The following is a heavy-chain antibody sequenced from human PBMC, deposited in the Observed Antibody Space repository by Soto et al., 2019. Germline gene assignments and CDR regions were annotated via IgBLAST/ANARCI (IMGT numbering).Heavy chain of an antibody. CDR2: ITSSGSTT. Sequence: GGSLRLSCAASGFTFSDYYMSWIRQAPGKGLEWVSSITSSGSTTYYTDSVRGRFTISRDNAKNSLYLQMNSLRAEDTAVYYCARERYSYGPYYFDYWGQGTLVTVSS. CDR3: ARERYSYGPYYFDY. V-gene: IGHV3-11*01. D-gene: IGHD5-18*01. J-gene: IGHJ4*02. CDR1: GFTFSDYY.